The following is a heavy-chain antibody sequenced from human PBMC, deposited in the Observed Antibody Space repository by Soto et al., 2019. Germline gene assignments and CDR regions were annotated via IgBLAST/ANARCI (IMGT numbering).Heavy chain of an antibody. Sequence: GASVKVSCKASGYTFTTYYIHWVRQAPGQGLEWMGIINPTSGSPGYAQKFQGRVTITADESTSTAYMELSSLRSEDTAVYYCARDSPHFGVVIIRGRDYYYGMDVWGQGTTVTVSS. V-gene: IGHV1-46*01. J-gene: IGHJ6*02. D-gene: IGHD3-3*01. CDR3: ARDSPHFGVVIIRGRDYYYGMDV. CDR1: GYTFTTYY. CDR2: INPTSGSP.